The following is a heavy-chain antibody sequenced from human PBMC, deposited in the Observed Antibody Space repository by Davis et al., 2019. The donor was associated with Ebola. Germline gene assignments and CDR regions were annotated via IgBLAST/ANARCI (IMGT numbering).Heavy chain of an antibody. D-gene: IGHD6-13*01. Sequence: AASVKVSCKASGYTFTSYAMNWVRQAPGQGLEWMGWINTNTGNPTYAQGFTGRFVFSLDTSVSTAYLQISSLKAEDTAVYYWARGQQLWHDAFDIWGQGTMVTVSS. CDR1: GYTFTSYA. V-gene: IGHV7-4-1*02. CDR3: ARGQQLWHDAFDI. CDR2: INTNTGNP. J-gene: IGHJ3*02.